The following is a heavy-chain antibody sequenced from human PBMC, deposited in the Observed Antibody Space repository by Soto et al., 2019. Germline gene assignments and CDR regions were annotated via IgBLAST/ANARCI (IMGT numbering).Heavy chain of an antibody. V-gene: IGHV3-7*03. CDR3: AKDREYSSSYYFDY. CDR1: GFIFGNFW. D-gene: IGHD6-6*01. CDR2: IKQDGSEK. J-gene: IGHJ4*02. Sequence: GGSLRLSCAASGFIFGNFWMSWVRQAPGKGLEWVANIKQDGSEKYYVDSVKGRFTLSRDNAKNSLYLQMNSLRAEDTAVYYCAKDREYSSSYYFDYWGQGTLVTVSS.